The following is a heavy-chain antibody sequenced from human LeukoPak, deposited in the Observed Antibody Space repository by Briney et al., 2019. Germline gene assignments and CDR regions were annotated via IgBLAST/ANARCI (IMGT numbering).Heavy chain of an antibody. J-gene: IGHJ3*02. V-gene: IGHV4-38-2*02. CDR3: ARIGGDAFDI. CDR2: IYHSGST. CDR1: GGSISSYY. D-gene: IGHD3-16*01. Sequence: SETLSLTCTVSGGSISSYYWGWIRQPPGKGLEWIGSIYHSGSTYYNPSLKSRVTISVDTSKNQFSLKLSSVTAADTAVYYCARIGGDAFDIWGQGTMVTVSS.